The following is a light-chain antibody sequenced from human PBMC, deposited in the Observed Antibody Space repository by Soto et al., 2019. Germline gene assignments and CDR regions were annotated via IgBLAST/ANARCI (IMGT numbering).Light chain of an antibody. J-gene: IGLJ1*01. CDR2: GNS. Sequence: QSVLTQPPSVSGAPGQRVTISCTGSSSNIGAGYDVHWYQQFPGTAPKLLIYGNSNRPSGVPDRFSGSKSGTSASLAITGLQSGDEADYYCQSYDSSLSGVFGSGTKLTVL. V-gene: IGLV1-40*01. CDR3: QSYDSSLSGV. CDR1: SSNIGAGYD.